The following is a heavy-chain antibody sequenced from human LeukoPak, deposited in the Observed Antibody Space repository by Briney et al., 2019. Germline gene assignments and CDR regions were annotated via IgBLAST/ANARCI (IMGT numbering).Heavy chain of an antibody. J-gene: IGHJ4*02. CDR2: IYTIGST. V-gene: IGHV4-39*07. D-gene: IGHD6-6*01. Sequence: PSETLSLTCTVSGGSISSSSYYWGWIRQPPGKGLEWIGSIYTIGSTYYNPSLKSRVTISLDTSKNQFSLKLSSVTAADTAVYYCARVHSSSSPFYVYWGQGTLVTVSS. CDR1: GGSISSSSYY. CDR3: ARVHSSSSPFYVY.